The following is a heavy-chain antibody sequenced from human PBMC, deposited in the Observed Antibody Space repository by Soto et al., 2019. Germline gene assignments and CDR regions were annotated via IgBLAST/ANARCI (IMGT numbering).Heavy chain of an antibody. CDR2: TYYRSKWYN. Sequence: PSQTLSLTCAISGDSVSSNSAAWNWIRQSPSRGLEWLGRTYYRSKWYNDYAVSVKSRITINPDTSKNQFSLQLNSVTPEDTAVYYCARSRVAEVVVRGVILRLASDYYYYGMDVWGQGTTVTVS. J-gene: IGHJ6*02. CDR1: GDSVSSNSAA. V-gene: IGHV6-1*01. D-gene: IGHD3-10*01. CDR3: ARSRVAEVVVRGVILRLASDYYYYGMDV.